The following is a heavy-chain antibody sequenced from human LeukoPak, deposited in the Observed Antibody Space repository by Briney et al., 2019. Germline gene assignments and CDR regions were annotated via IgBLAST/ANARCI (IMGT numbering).Heavy chain of an antibody. CDR2: ISYDGSNK. D-gene: IGHD2-21*02. J-gene: IGHJ4*02. V-gene: IGHV3-30*04. Sequence: PGGSLRLSCAASGFTFTTFPMHWVRQPPGKGLEWVAVISYDGSNKYYADSVKGRFTISRDNSKNTLYLQMNSLRAEDTAVYYCAKDYCGGDCYSGDYWGQGTLVTVSS. CDR1: GFTFTTFP. CDR3: AKDYCGGDCYSGDY.